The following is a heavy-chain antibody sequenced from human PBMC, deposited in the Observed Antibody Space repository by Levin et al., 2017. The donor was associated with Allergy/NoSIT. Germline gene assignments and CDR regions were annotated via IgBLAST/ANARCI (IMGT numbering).Heavy chain of an antibody. CDR3: TTGYYTSPQHHDY. Sequence: GESLKISCAASGFTFSNAWMSWVRQAPGKGLEWVGRIKSKTDGGTTDYAAPVKGRFTISRDDSKNTLYLQMNSLKTEDTAVYYCTTGYYTSPQHHDYWGQGTLVTVSS. D-gene: IGHD3-3*01. CDR2: IKSKTDGGTT. CDR1: GFTFSNAW. V-gene: IGHV3-15*01. J-gene: IGHJ4*02.